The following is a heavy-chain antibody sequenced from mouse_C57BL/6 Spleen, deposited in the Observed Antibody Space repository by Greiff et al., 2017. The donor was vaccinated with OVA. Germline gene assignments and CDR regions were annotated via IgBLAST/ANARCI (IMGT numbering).Heavy chain of an antibody. CDR3: ARGGVTTVVDAMDY. J-gene: IGHJ4*01. CDR2: IYPGSGST. V-gene: IGHV1-55*01. Sequence: VQLQQPGAELVKPGASVKMSCKASGYTFTSYWITWVKQRPGQSLEWIGDIYPGSGSTNYNEKFKSKATLTVDTSSSTAYMQLSSLTSEDSAVYYCARGGVTTVVDAMDYWGQGTSVTVSS. CDR1: GYTFTSYW. D-gene: IGHD1-1*01.